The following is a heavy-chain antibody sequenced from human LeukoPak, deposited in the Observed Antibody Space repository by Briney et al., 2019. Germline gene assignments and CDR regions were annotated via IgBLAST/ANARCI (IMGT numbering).Heavy chain of an antibody. CDR2: INHSGST. D-gene: IGHD6-19*01. V-gene: IGHV4-34*01. Sequence: SETLSLTCAVYGGSFSGYYSSWIRQPPGKGLEWIGEINHSGSTNYNPSLKSRVTISVDTSKNQFSLKLSSVTAADTAVYYCAREYSSGWGTRSAFDYWGQGTLVTVSS. J-gene: IGHJ4*02. CDR3: AREYSSGWGTRSAFDY. CDR1: GGSFSGYY.